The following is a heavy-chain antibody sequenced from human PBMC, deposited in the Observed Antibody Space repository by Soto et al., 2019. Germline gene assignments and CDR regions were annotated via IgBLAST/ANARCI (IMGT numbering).Heavy chain of an antibody. Sequence: SETLSLTCAVYGGSFSGYYWSWIRQPPGKGLEWIGEINHSGSTNYNPSLKSRVTISVDTSKNQFSLKLSSVTAADTAVYYCAREPPSPRNYGSGSYQRRGYYYYYMDVWGKGTTVT. D-gene: IGHD3-10*01. CDR1: GGSFSGYY. CDR3: AREPPSPRNYGSGSYQRRGYYYYYMDV. V-gene: IGHV4-34*01. CDR2: INHSGST. J-gene: IGHJ6*03.